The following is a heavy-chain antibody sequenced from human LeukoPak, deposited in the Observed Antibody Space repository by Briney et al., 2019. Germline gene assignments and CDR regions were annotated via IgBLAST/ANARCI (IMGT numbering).Heavy chain of an antibody. V-gene: IGHV4-31*03. Sequence: PQTLSLTCTVSGGSISSGGYYWSWIRQHPGKGLEWIGYIYYSGSTYYNPSLKSRVTISVDTSKNQFSLKLSSVTAADTAVYYCARSANLITMVRGAIDYWGQGTLVTVSS. J-gene: IGHJ4*02. CDR3: ARSANLITMVRGAIDY. CDR2: IYYSGST. CDR1: GGSISSGGYY. D-gene: IGHD3-10*01.